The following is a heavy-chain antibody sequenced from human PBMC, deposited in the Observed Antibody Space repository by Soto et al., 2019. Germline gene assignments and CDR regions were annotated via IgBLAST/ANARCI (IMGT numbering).Heavy chain of an antibody. V-gene: IGHV3-21*01. D-gene: IGHD2-2*02. J-gene: IGHJ6*03. CDR1: GFTFSNYS. CDR3: ARDCTSCYNGDENYYYYYYMDV. CDR2: ISSSSSYI. Sequence: GGSLRLSCAASGFTFSNYSMNWVRQAPGKGLEWVSSISSSSSYIYYADSVKGRFTISRDNAKNSLYLQMNSLRAEDTAVYYCARDCTSCYNGDENYYYYYYMDVWGKGTTVTVSS.